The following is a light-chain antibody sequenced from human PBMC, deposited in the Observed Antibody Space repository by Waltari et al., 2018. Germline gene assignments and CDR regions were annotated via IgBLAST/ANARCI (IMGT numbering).Light chain of an antibody. CDR3: QYRSNWHPPGT. CDR2: DAS. CDR1: QCVSRY. V-gene: IGKV3-11*01. Sequence: EIVLTQSPATLSLSPGDRATLSCRPSQCVSRYLACDQHKPGQAPRPRIFDASNGATGIPARFSGSGSGTDFARTISSREPEDFAVYYCQYRSNWHPPGTFGQGTKVEIK. J-gene: IGKJ1*01.